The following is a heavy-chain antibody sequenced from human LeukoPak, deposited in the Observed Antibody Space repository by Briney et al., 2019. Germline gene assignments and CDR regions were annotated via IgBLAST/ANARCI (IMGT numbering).Heavy chain of an antibody. D-gene: IGHD3-22*01. CDR3: AKDWAGSDRRYYFDY. CDR1: GFTFSSYA. J-gene: IGHJ4*02. CDR2: VSGSGGST. V-gene: IGHV3-23*01. Sequence: HPGGSLRLSCAASGFTFSSYAMTWVRQAPGKGLEWVSAVSGSGGSTYYADSVKGRFTISRDNSQNTLYLQMSSLRAEDTAVYYCAKDWAGSDRRYYFDYWGQGTLVTVSS.